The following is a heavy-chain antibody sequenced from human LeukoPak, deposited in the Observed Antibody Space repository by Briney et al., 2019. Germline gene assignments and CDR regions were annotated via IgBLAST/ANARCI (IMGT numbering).Heavy chain of an antibody. V-gene: IGHV3-74*01. J-gene: IGHJ4*02. CDR3: ARGLTLLAYCSSTSCMVNY. Sequence: PGGSLRLSCAVSGFTLSSYWMHWVRQAPGKGLVWVSRIDSDGSTTDYADSVKGRFTISRDNANNTLYLQMNSLRAEDAGVYYCARGLTLLAYCSSTSCMVNYWGQGTLVTVSS. D-gene: IGHD2-2*01. CDR2: IDSDGSTT. CDR1: GFTLSSYW.